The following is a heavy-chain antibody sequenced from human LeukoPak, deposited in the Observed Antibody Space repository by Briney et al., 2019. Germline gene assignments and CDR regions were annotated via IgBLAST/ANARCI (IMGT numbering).Heavy chain of an antibody. Sequence: GGSLRLSCVASGFTSTTFAMSWVRQAPGKGVEWVSGISGSGSSTYYADSVRGRFTISRENSKNTHYVQMESLRAEDTAVYYCAKVIGPIASAAYNWFDLWGQGTLVTVSS. CDR1: GFTSTTFA. J-gene: IGHJ5*02. D-gene: IGHD6-13*01. V-gene: IGHV3-23*01. CDR2: ISGSGSST. CDR3: AKVIGPIASAAYNWFDL.